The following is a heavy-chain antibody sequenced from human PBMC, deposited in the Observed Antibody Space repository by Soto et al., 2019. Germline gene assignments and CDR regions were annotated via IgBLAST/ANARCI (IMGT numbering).Heavy chain of an antibody. CDR2: ITGSGGST. J-gene: IGHJ4*02. CDR3: AKDVYSSTWYPFDY. D-gene: IGHD6-13*01. CDR1: GFTFSNYA. Sequence: EVQLLESGGGLVQPGGSLRLSCAASGFTFSNYAMNWVRQAPGKGLEWVSGITGSGGSTHYADSVKGRFTISRDNSKNTLYLQMNSLRAEDTAVYYCAKDVYSSTWYPFDYWGQGTLVTVAS. V-gene: IGHV3-23*01.